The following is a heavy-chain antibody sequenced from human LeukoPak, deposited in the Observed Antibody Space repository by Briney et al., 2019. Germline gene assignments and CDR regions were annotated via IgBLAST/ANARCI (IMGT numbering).Heavy chain of an antibody. Sequence: GRSPRLSCAASGFIFSNYAMHWVRQAPGKGLEYVSAISSNGDNTYYADSVKGRFTISRDNSKNTLYLQMSSLRPDDTAVYFCVRGTGHWGQGTLVTVSS. J-gene: IGHJ4*02. CDR1: GFIFSNYA. CDR3: VRGTGH. V-gene: IGHV3-64D*06. CDR2: ISSNGDNT.